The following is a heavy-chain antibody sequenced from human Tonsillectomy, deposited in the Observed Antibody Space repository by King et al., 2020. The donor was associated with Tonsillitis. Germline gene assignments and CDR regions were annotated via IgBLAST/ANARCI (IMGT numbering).Heavy chain of an antibody. D-gene: IGHD6-13*01. J-gene: IGHJ6*03. CDR2: IYYSGST. CDR3: ARQTYSSSWSHEYYYYYYYMDV. CDR1: GGSISSSSYY. V-gene: IGHV4-39*01. Sequence: LQLQESGPGLVKPSETLSLTCTVSGGSISSSSYYWGWIRQPPGKGLEWIGSIYYSGSTYYNPSLKSRVTISVDTSKKQFSLKLSSVTAADTAVYYCARQTYSSSWSHEYYYYYYYMDVWGKGTTVTVSS.